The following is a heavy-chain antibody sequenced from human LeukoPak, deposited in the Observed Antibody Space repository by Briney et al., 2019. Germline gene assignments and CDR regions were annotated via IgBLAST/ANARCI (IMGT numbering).Heavy chain of an antibody. CDR1: GGSISSSHYY. D-gene: IGHD3-22*01. CDR2: VYYSGST. CDR3: AILPATDTYYYDRSGYYRPGVH. J-gene: IGHJ4*02. Sequence: SETLSLTCSVSGGSISSSHYYWGWIRQPPGKGLQWIGSVYYSGSTYYSPSLKSRVTISVDTSKNQFSLKLSSVTAADTAVYYCAILPATDTYYYDRSGYYRPGVHWGQGTVVTVSS. V-gene: IGHV4-39*07.